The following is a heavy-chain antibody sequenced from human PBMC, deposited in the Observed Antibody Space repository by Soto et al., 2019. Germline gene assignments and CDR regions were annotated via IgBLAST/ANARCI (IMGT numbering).Heavy chain of an antibody. J-gene: IGHJ4*02. CDR1: XXXXTSYX. CDR3: ARGEQLPLCDY. D-gene: IGHD6-6*01. CDR2: ISAYNGNT. V-gene: IGHV1-18*01. Sequence: QVQLVQSGXXXKKPGAXVKVSCKASXXXXTSYXXXWVRQAPGQGLEWMGWISAYNGNTNYAQKLQGRVTMTTDTSTSTAYMELRSLRSDDTAVYYCARGEQLPLCDYWGQGTLVTVSS.